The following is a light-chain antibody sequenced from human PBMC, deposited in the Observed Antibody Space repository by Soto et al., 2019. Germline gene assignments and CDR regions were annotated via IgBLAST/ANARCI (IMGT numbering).Light chain of an antibody. CDR2: EVS. V-gene: IGLV2-14*01. Sequence: QSALTQPASVSGSPGQSITISCTGTNNLVSWYQQHPGKAPKLMIYEVSNRPSGVSNRFSGSKSGNTASLTISGLQAEDEADYYCSSYTSSSTLEVFGGGTKLTVL. J-gene: IGLJ2*01. CDR1: NNL. CDR3: SSYTSSSTLEV.